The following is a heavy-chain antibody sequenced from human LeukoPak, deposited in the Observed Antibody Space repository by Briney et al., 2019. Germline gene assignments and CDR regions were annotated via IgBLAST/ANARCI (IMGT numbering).Heavy chain of an antibody. CDR1: GFTFSSYA. V-gene: IGHV3-30*04. D-gene: IGHD3-22*01. Sequence: GGSLRLSCAASGFTFSSYAMHWVRQAPGKGLEWVAVISYDGSNKYYADSVKGRFTISRDNSKNTLYLQMNSLRAEDTAVYYCARDPYYYDSSGYPGPDYWGQGTLVTVSS. CDR2: ISYDGSNK. CDR3: ARDPYYYDSSGYPGPDY. J-gene: IGHJ4*02.